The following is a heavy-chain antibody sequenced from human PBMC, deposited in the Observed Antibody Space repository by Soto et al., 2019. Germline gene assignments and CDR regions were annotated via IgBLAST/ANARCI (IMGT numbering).Heavy chain of an antibody. CDR2: INPSGGGT. Sequence: GASVKVSCKAPGYTLTSYYMHWVRQAPGQGLEWMGIINPSGGGTNYAQKFQGRVTMTRDTSTSTVYMELSSLRSEDTAVYYCARNREQQRPKHYYYGMDVWGQGTTVTVSS. J-gene: IGHJ6*02. CDR3: ARNREQQRPKHYYYGMDV. V-gene: IGHV1-46*03. D-gene: IGHD6-13*01. CDR1: GYTLTSYY.